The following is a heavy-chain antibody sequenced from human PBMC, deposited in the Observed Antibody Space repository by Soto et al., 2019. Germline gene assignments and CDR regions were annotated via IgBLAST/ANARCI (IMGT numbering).Heavy chain of an antibody. CDR3: ARAVGYSYAFDI. Sequence: ASVKVSCKASGYSFPSHGISWVRQAPGQGLEWMGWISGYNGDTNYAQNLQGRVTMTTDTSTSTAYMELRSLRSDDTAVYYCARAVGYSYAFDIWGQGTMVTVSS. V-gene: IGHV1-18*04. CDR1: GYSFPSHG. J-gene: IGHJ3*02. D-gene: IGHD2-15*01. CDR2: ISGYNGDT.